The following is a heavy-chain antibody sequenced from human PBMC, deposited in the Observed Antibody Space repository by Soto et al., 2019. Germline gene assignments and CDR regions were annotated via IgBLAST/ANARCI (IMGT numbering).Heavy chain of an antibody. CDR3: ASDFFGSSGWDAFDI. CDR2: INPSGGST. J-gene: IGHJ3*02. Sequence: QVQLVQSGAEVKKPGASVKVSCKASGYTFTSYYMHWVRQAPGQGLEWMGIINPSGGSTSYAQKFQGRVTMTRDTSTSTVYMELSSLRSEDTAVYYCASDFFGSSGWDAFDIWGQGTMVTVSS. V-gene: IGHV1-46*01. CDR1: GYTFTSYY. D-gene: IGHD6-19*01.